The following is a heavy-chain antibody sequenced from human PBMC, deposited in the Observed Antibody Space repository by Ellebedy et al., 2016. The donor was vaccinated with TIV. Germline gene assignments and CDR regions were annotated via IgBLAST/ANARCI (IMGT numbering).Heavy chain of an antibody. J-gene: IGHJ5*02. V-gene: IGHV3-23*01. CDR3: AKDDDVSVRIRFDP. D-gene: IGHD3-16*01. Sequence: LSLTCAASGFTFSTFAMSWVRQAPGKELEWVSTLTGTGGGDNTYYADSVRGRFTISRDDSKNTLYLQMNSLRAEDTAVYYCAKDDDVSVRIRFDPWGQGTLVTVSS. CDR1: GFTFSTFA. CDR2: LTGTGGGDNT.